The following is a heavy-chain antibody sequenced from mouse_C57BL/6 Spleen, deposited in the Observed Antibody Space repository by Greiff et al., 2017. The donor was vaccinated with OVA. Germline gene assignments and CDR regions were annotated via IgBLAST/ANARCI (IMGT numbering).Heavy chain of an antibody. CDR2: ISGGGGNT. Sequence: EVHLVESGGGLVKPGGSLKLSCAASGFTFSSYTMSWVRQTPEKRLEWVATISGGGGNTYYPDSVKGRFTISRDKAKNTLYLQMSSLRSEDTALYYCARLDGYLDYWGQGTTLTVSS. CDR1: GFTFSSYT. J-gene: IGHJ2*01. V-gene: IGHV5-9*01. D-gene: IGHD2-3*01. CDR3: ARLDGYLDY.